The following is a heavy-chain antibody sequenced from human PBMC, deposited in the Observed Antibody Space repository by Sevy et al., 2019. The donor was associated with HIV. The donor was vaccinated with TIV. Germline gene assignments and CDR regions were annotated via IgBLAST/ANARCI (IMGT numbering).Heavy chain of an antibody. CDR1: GFTFSANW. CDR3: ANARFGRFES. V-gene: IGHV3-7*01. Sequence: GGSLRLSCAASGFTFSANWMNWVRQAPGKGLEWVANIKGDGSDKHYVDSVEGGFTISRDNAKNLLYLQMNSLRVEDKAVYYCANARFGRFESWGQGTLVTVSS. J-gene: IGHJ4*02. D-gene: IGHD3-16*01. CDR2: IKGDGSDK.